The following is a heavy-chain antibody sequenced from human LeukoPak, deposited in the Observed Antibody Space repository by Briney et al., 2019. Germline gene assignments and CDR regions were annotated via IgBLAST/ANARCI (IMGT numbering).Heavy chain of an antibody. J-gene: IGHJ3*02. D-gene: IGHD1-26*01. CDR1: GFTFSSYS. Sequence: GGSLRLSCAASGFTFSSYSMNWVRQAPGKGLEWVSSISSSSSYIYYADSVKGRFTISRDNAKNSLYLQMNSLRAEDTAVYYCATPSGSYYEGAFDIWGQGTMVTVSS. CDR3: ATPSGSYYEGAFDI. V-gene: IGHV3-21*01. CDR2: ISSSSSYI.